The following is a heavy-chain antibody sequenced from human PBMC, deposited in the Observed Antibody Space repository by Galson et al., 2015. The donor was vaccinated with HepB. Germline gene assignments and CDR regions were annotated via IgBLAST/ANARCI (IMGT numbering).Heavy chain of an antibody. CDR1: GYTFTSYG. Sequence: SVKVSCKASGYTFTSYGISWVRQAPGQGLEWMGWISGYNGNTYYAQKLQGRFTMTTDTSTSTAYMELRSLRSDATAVYYCASHSSGWRPIDYWGQGTLVTVSS. CDR2: ISGYNGNT. D-gene: IGHD6-19*01. J-gene: IGHJ4*02. V-gene: IGHV1-18*01. CDR3: ASHSSGWRPIDY.